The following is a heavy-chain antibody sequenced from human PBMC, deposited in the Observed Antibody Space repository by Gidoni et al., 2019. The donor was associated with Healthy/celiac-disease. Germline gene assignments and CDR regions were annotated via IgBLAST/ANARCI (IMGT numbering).Heavy chain of an antibody. CDR1: GFTFSSYA. CDR3: AKVVGPHYDSSGFFDY. CDR2: ISGSGGST. V-gene: IGHV3-23*01. J-gene: IGHJ4*02. Sequence: EVQQLESGGGLVQPGGSLRLSCAASGFTFSSYAMSWVRQAPGKGLEWVSAISGSGGSTYYADSVKGRFTISRDNSKNTLYLQMNSLRAEDTAVYYCAKVVGPHYDSSGFFDYWGQGTLVTVSS. D-gene: IGHD3-22*01.